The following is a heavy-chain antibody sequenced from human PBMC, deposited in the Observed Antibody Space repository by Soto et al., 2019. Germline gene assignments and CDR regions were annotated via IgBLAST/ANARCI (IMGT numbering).Heavy chain of an antibody. CDR2: IYTSGST. Sequence: SETLSLTCTVSGGSISSYYWSWIRQPAGKGLEWIGRIYTSGSTNYNPSLKSRVTMSVDTSKNQFSLKLSSVTAADTAVYYCARMGGYYEYYYYAMDVWGQGTTVTVSS. CDR1: GGSISSYY. CDR3: ARMGGYYEYYYYAMDV. V-gene: IGHV4-4*07. D-gene: IGHD3-3*01. J-gene: IGHJ6*02.